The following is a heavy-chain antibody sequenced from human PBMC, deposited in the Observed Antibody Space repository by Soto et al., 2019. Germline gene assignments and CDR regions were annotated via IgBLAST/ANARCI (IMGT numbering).Heavy chain of an antibody. V-gene: IGHV1-18*01. Sequence: QGLEWMGWNSAYNGNTNYAQKLQGRVTMTTDTSTSTAYMELRSLRSDDTAVYYCARAQTPTYYDFWSGYSLNTYYYYMDVWGKGTTVTVYS. J-gene: IGHJ6*03. CDR2: NSAYNGNT. CDR3: ARAQTPTYYDFWSGYSLNTYYYYMDV. D-gene: IGHD3-3*01.